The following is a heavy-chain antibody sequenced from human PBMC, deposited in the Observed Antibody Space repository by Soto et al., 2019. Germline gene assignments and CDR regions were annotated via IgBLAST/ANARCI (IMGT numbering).Heavy chain of an antibody. V-gene: IGHV4-59*01. Sequence: QVQLQESGPGLVKPSETLSLTCTVSGGSISSYYWSWIRQPPGKGLEWIGYIYYSGSTNYNPSLKRRVTISVXTXKXXFSLKLSSVTAADTAVYYCAREGVTRNYSYSGMDVWGQGTTVTVSS. CDR1: GGSISSYY. D-gene: IGHD4-17*01. CDR3: AREGVTRNYSYSGMDV. CDR2: IYYSGST. J-gene: IGHJ6*02.